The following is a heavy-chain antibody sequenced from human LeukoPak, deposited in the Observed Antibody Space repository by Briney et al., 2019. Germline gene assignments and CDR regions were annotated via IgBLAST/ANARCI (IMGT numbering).Heavy chain of an antibody. V-gene: IGHV3-23*01. D-gene: IGHD6-19*01. CDR2: ISGSGGST. J-gene: IGHJ3*02. CDR1: GFTFSSYG. Sequence: GGSLRLSCAASGFTFSSYGMSWVRQAPGKGLEWVSAISGSGGSTYYADSVKGRFTISRDNSKNTLYLQMNSLRAEDTAVYYCAKDSGYSSGWYGLWDAFDIWGQGTMVTVSS. CDR3: AKDSGYSSGWYGLWDAFDI.